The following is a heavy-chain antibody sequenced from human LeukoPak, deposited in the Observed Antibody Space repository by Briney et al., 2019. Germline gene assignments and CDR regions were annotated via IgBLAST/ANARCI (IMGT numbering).Heavy chain of an antibody. CDR3: ARLLGISSPSVSY. J-gene: IGHJ4*02. D-gene: IGHD7-27*01. CDR1: GCRFTSYW. CDR2: IYPGDSDT. V-gene: IGHV5-51*01. Sequence: GEALKISCQGSGCRFTSYWIGWVRQLPGKGLEWMGIIYPGDSDTRYSPSFQGQVTISADKSISNAYLQWSSLEASDTAMYYCARLLGISSPSVSYWGQGTLVTVSS.